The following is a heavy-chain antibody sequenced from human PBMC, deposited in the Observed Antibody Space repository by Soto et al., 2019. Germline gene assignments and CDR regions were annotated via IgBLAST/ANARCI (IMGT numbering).Heavy chain of an antibody. D-gene: IGHD4-17*01. Sequence: GGSLRLSCAASGFTFSSYAMSWVRQAPGKGLEWVSAISGSGGSTYYADSVKGRFTISRDNSKNTLYLQMNSLRAEDTAVYYCAKGTPDYGDRRGAFDIWGQGTMVTVSS. V-gene: IGHV3-23*01. CDR1: GFTFSSYA. CDR2: ISGSGGST. CDR3: AKGTPDYGDRRGAFDI. J-gene: IGHJ3*02.